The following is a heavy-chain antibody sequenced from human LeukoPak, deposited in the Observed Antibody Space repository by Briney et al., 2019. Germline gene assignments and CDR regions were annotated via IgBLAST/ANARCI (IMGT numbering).Heavy chain of an antibody. CDR3: ARHKRGRVYYYMDV. V-gene: IGHV4-39*01. J-gene: IGHJ6*03. CDR1: GGSISSSSYY. CDR2: IYYSGST. D-gene: IGHD3-10*01. Sequence: PSETLSLTCTVSGGSISSSSYYWGWIRQPPGKGLEWIGSIYYSGSTYYNPSLKSRVTISVDTSKNQFSLKLSSVTAADTAVYYCARHKRGRVYYYMDVWGKGTTVTISS.